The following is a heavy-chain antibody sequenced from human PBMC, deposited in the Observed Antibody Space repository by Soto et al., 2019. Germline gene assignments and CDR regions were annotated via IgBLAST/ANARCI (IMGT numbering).Heavy chain of an antibody. CDR1: GISFSSYA. CDR3: AKGYSYGLYAY. V-gene: IGHV3-23*01. CDR2: ISGSGGST. Sequence: GGSLRLSCTTSGISFSSYAMSWVRQAPGKGLEWVSAISGSGGSTYYADSVKGRFTISRDNSKNTLYLQMNSLRAEDTAVYYCAKGYSYGLYAYWGQGTLVTVSS. J-gene: IGHJ4*02. D-gene: IGHD5-18*01.